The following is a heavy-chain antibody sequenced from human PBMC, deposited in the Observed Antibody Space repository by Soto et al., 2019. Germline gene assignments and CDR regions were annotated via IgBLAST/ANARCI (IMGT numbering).Heavy chain of an antibody. J-gene: IGHJ6*03. CDR3: ARGDCVGGSCYSLAGSFYYYMDF. Sequence: EVKLVESGGGLVQPGGSLRLSCAASGFTFSNYWMYWVRQAPGQGLVWVSRINSDGSVSRYADSVKGRLTISRDNVKNTLYLKMNSLRVEDTAVYYCARGDCVGGSCYSLAGSFYYYMDFWGKGTTVTVFS. V-gene: IGHV3-74*01. D-gene: IGHD2-15*01. CDR1: GFTFSNYW. CDR2: INSDGSVS.